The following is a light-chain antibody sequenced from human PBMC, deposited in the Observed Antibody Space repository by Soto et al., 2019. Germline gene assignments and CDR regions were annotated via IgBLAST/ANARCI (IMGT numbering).Light chain of an antibody. J-gene: IGLJ3*02. CDR2: EGS. CDR3: CSYAGSSRV. Sequence: QSVLTRPASVSGSPGQSITISCTGTSSDVGSYNLVSWYQQHPGKAPKLMIYEGSKRPSGVSNRFSGSKSGNTASLTISGLQAEDEADYYCCSYAGSSRVFGGGTKLTVL. V-gene: IGLV2-23*01. CDR1: SSDVGSYNL.